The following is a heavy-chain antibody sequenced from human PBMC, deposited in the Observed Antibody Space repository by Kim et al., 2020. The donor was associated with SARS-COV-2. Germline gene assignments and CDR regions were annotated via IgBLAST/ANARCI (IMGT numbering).Heavy chain of an antibody. V-gene: IGHV3-11*05. CDR3: ARVSIAAALHAFDI. CDR2: ISSSSSYT. Sequence: GGSLKLSCAASGFTFSDYYMSWIRQAPGKGLEWVSYISSSSSYTTYADSVKGRFTISRDNAKNSLYLQMNSLRAEDTAVYYCARVSIAAALHAFDIWGQGTMVTVSS. D-gene: IGHD6-13*01. J-gene: IGHJ3*02. CDR1: GFTFSDYY.